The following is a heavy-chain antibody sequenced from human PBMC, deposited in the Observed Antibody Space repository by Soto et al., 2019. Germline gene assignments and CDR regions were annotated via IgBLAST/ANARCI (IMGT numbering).Heavy chain of an antibody. Sequence: SETLSLTCTVSGGSISRGGNYWTWIRQHPGKGLEWIASIYHGGTTFYNPSLKSRITISVDTSNNQFSLKLTSVTAADTAVYYCARVHVMVVAGSTFDYWGHGTLVTVSS. CDR1: GGSISRGGNY. J-gene: IGHJ4*01. D-gene: IGHD6-19*01. V-gene: IGHV4-39*07. CDR3: ARVHVMVVAGSTFDY. CDR2: IYHGGTT.